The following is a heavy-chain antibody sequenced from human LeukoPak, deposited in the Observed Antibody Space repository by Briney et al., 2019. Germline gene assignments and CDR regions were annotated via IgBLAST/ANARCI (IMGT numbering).Heavy chain of an antibody. J-gene: IGHJ6*02. Sequence: SETLSLTCTVSGGSVSSGSYYWSWIRQPPGKGLEWIGYIYYSGSTTYNPSLKSRVTISVGTSKNQFSLKLSSVTAADTAVYYCARDDSSSWLAYGMDVWGQGTTVTVSS. CDR1: GGSVSSGSYY. V-gene: IGHV4-61*01. CDR2: IYYSGST. CDR3: ARDDSSSWLAYGMDV. D-gene: IGHD6-13*01.